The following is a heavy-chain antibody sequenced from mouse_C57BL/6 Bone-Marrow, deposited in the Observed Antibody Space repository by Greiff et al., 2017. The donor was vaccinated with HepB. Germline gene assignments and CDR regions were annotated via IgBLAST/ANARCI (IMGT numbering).Heavy chain of an antibody. CDR2: IDPSDSYT. CDR1: GYTFTSYW. CDR3: ARGGDDPFDY. D-gene: IGHD2-13*01. V-gene: IGHV1-59*01. J-gene: IGHJ2*01. Sequence: QVQLQQPGAELVRPGTSVKLSCKASGYTFTSYWMHWVKQRPGQGLEWIGVIDPSDSYTNYNQKFKGKATLTVDTSSSAAYMQLSSLTSEDSAVYYCARGGDDPFDYWGQGTTLTVSS.